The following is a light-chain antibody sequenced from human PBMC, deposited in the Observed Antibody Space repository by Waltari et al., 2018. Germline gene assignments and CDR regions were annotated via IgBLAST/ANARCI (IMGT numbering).Light chain of an antibody. CDR3: QQYRISPWT. V-gene: IGKV1-5*03. CDR2: KAS. J-gene: IGKJ1*01. Sequence: DIQMTQSPSTLSAFVGDTVTITCRASESINSWLAWYQEKPGKAPKLLIQKASNLESGVPSRFSGSGSGTEFTLTISSLQADDFASDYCQQYRISPWTFGQGTKVEI. CDR1: ESINSW.